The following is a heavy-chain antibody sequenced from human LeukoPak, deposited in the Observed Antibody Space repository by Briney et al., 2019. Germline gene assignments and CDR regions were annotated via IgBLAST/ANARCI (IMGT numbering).Heavy chain of an antibody. CDR2: ISYDGSNK. CDR3: ARRGYSYGSKAFDI. Sequence: GGSLRLSCAASGYTLSSYDMSWVRQAPGKWLEWVAVISYDGSNKYYADSVKGRFTISRDNSKNTLYLQMNSLRAEDTAVYYCARRGYSYGSKAFDIWGQGTMVTVSS. V-gene: IGHV3-30*03. J-gene: IGHJ3*02. D-gene: IGHD5-18*01. CDR1: GYTLSSYD.